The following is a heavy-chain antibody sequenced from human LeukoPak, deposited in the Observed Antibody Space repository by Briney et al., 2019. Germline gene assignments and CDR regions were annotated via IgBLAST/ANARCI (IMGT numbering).Heavy chain of an antibody. V-gene: IGHV3-53*01. CDR3: ARAPEELSDAFDI. J-gene: IGHJ3*02. D-gene: IGHD3-16*02. CDR2: IYSGGST. CDR1: GFTVSSNY. Sequence: GGSLRLSCAASGFTVSSNYMSWVRQAPGKGLEWVSVIYSGGSTYYADSVKGRFTISRDNSKNTLYLQMNSLRAEDTAVYYCARAPEELSDAFDIWGQGTMVTVSS.